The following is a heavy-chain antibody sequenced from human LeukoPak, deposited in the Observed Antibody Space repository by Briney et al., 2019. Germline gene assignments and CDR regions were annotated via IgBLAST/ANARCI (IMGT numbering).Heavy chain of an antibody. V-gene: IGHV3-23*01. CDR2: ISGSGGST. Sequence: GGSLRLSCAASGFTFSSYAMSWVRQAPGKGLEWVSAISGSGGSTYYADSVKGRFTISRDNSKNTLYLQMNSLRAEDTAVYYCANCRFLEWYNMDVWGKGTTVTVSS. CDR3: ANCRFLEWYNMDV. CDR1: GFTFSSYA. D-gene: IGHD3-3*01. J-gene: IGHJ6*03.